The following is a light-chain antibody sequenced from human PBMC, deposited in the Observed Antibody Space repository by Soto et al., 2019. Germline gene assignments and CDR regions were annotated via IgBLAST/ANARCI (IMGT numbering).Light chain of an antibody. CDR2: DAS. J-gene: IGKJ1*01. CDR1: QTIGTY. V-gene: IGKV1-39*01. Sequence: IEGTQSPSSLAASLGDRVTITCRASQTIGTYVNWYRKKSGADPELLIYDASTLQSGVPSRFRGGASGTDFNLTISSLQIDDFATYYCQQRYNTTLTFGQGTKVDIK. CDR3: QQRYNTTLT.